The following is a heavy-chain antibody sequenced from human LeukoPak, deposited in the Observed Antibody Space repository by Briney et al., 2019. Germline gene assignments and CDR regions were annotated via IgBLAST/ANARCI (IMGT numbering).Heavy chain of an antibody. Sequence: GGSLRLSCAASGFTFSSYAMSWVRQAPGKGLEWVSAISGSGGSTYYADSVKGRFTISRDNSKNTLYLQMNSLRAEGTAVYYCAKDLKAGDYEYGMEVWGQGTTVTVYS. CDR2: ISGSGGST. CDR1: GFTFSSYA. V-gene: IGHV3-23*01. D-gene: IGHD4-17*01. CDR3: AKDLKAGDYEYGMEV. J-gene: IGHJ6*02.